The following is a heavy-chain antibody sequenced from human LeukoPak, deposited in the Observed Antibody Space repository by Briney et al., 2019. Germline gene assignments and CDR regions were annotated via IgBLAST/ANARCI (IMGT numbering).Heavy chain of an antibody. V-gene: IGHV3-30*04. CDR1: GFTFSSYA. CDR3: ARAYGDYVYYYYYGMDV. CDR2: ISYDGSNK. J-gene: IGHJ6*02. D-gene: IGHD4-17*01. Sequence: GGSLRLSCAASGFTFSSYAMHWVRQAPGKGLEWVAVISYDGSNKYYADSVKGRFTISRDNSKNTLYLQMNSLRAEDTAVYYCARAYGDYVYYYYYGMDVWGQGTTDTVSS.